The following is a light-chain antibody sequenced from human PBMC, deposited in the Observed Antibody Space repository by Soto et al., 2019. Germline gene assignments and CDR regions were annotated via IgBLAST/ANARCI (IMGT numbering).Light chain of an antibody. Sequence: DIVMTQSPDSLAVPLGERATINCKSSQSVLYSSNNKNYLAWYQQKPGQPPKLLIYWASTRESGVPDRFSGSGSGTDFTLTISSLQPEDSATYYCQQTNTFPLTFGGGTKVDIK. CDR3: QQTNTFPLT. V-gene: IGKV4-1*01. J-gene: IGKJ4*01. CDR1: QSVLYSSNNKNY. CDR2: WAS.